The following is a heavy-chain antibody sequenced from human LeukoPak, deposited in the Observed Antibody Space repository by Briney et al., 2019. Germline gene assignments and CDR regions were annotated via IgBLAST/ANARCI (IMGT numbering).Heavy chain of an antibody. D-gene: IGHD3-10*01. J-gene: IGHJ6*02. Sequence: ASVKVSCKVSGYTLTELSMHWVRQAPGKGLEWMGGFDPEDGETIYAQKFQGRVTMTEDTSTDTAYMELSSLRSEDTAVYYCATDRCGSGISYYGMDVWGQGTTVTVSS. CDR1: GYTLTELS. CDR3: ATDRCGSGISYYGMDV. V-gene: IGHV1-24*01. CDR2: FDPEDGET.